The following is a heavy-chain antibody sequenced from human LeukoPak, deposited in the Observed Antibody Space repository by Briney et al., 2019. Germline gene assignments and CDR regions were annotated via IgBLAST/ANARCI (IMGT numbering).Heavy chain of an antibody. V-gene: IGHV1-46*01. CDR3: ARVGIHYDSSGYYMGY. J-gene: IGHJ4*02. CDR2: INPSGGST. CDR1: GYTFTSYY. Sequence: ASVKVSCKASGYTFTSYYMHWVRQAPGQGLEWMGIINPSGGSTSYAQKFQGRVTMTRDTSTSTVYMELSSLRSEDTAVYYCARVGIHYDSSGYYMGYWGQGTLVTVSS. D-gene: IGHD3-22*01.